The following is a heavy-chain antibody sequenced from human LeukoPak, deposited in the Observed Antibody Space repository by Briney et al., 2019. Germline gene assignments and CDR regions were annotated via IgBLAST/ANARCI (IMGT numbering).Heavy chain of an antibody. D-gene: IGHD2-2*01. V-gene: IGHV3-30*02. CDR2: IRYDGSNM. CDR1: GFTFSSYG. CDR3: AKVSITAVVIPAALLDY. Sequence: QPGGSLRLSCAASGFTFSSYGMHWVRQAPGKGLEWVALIRYDGSNMYYADSVKGRFTISRDNSKNTLYLQMNSLRAEDTALYYCAKVSITAVVIPAALLDYWGQGTLVTVSS. J-gene: IGHJ4*02.